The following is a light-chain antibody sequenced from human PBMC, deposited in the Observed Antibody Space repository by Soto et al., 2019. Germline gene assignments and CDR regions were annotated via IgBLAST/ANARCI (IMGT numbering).Light chain of an antibody. CDR3: QQYGSSSPTT. CDR2: GAV. V-gene: IGKV3-20*01. CDR1: QGVTSTY. J-gene: IGKJ5*01. Sequence: EIVLTQSPGTLSLSPGERATLSCRASQGVTSTYLVWYQQRPGQAPRLLIYGAVNRATGIPDTFRGGCSGTDVTLTNSRLEPEDFGMYYWQQYGSSSPTTFGRGTRLEIE.